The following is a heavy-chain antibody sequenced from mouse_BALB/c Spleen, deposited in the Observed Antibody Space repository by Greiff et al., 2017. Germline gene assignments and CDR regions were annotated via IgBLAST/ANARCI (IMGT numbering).Heavy chain of an antibody. V-gene: IGHV1-14*01. CDR3: ARSPH. CDR2: INPYNDGT. J-gene: IGHJ2*01. CDR1: GFNIKDTY. Sequence: VQLQQSGAELVKPGASVKLSCTASGFNIKDTYMHWVKQRPGQGLEWIGYINPYNDGTKYNEKFKGKATLTSDKSSSTAYMELSSLTSEDSAVYYCARSPHWGQGTTLTVSS.